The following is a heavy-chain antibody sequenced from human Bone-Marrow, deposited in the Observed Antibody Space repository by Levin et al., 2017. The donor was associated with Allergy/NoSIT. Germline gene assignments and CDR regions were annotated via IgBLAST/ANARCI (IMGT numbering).Heavy chain of an antibody. CDR3: AKGYRGGMVRGVIGY. CDR2: ISYDGSNK. CDR1: GFTFSSYG. J-gene: IGHJ4*02. Sequence: LSLTCAASGFTFSSYGMHWVRQAPGKGLEWVAVISYDGSNKYYADSVKGRFTISRDNSKNTLYLQMNSLRAEDTAVYYCAKGYRGGMVRGVIGYWGQGTLVTVSS. V-gene: IGHV3-30*18. D-gene: IGHD3-10*01.